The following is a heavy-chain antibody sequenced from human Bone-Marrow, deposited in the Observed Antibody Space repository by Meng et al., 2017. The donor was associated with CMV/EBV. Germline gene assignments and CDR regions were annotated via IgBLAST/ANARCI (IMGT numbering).Heavy chain of an antibody. CDR3: AREYSSSWTGYFDY. V-gene: IGHV3-66*01. J-gene: IGHJ4*02. CDR1: GFTVSSNY. D-gene: IGHD6-13*01. CDR2: IYSGGST. Sequence: EVQLVESGGGLVQPGGSVSLSCAASGFTVSSNYMSWVRQAPGKGLEWVSVIYSGGSTYYADSVKGRFTISRDNSKNTLYLQMNSLRAEDTAVYYCAREYSSSWTGYFDYWGQGTLVTVSS.